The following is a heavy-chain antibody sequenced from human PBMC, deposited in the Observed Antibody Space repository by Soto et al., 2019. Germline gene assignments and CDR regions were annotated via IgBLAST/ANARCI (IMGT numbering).Heavy chain of an antibody. D-gene: IGHD3-22*01. CDR2: IIPIFGTA. Sequence: QVQLVQSGAEVKKTGSSVKVSCKASGGTFSSYAISWVRQAPGQGLEWMGGIIPIFGTANYAQKFQGRVTITADESTSTAYMELSSLRSEDTAVYYCAREGYYYYSSGYFFVFDRWGQGTLVTVSS. CDR3: AREGYYYYSSGYFFVFDR. V-gene: IGHV1-69*12. J-gene: IGHJ5*02. CDR1: GGTFSSYA.